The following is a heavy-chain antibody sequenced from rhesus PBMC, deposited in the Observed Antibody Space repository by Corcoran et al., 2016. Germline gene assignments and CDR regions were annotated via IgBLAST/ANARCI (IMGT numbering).Heavy chain of an antibody. CDR3: AVQYWGDYYDY. V-gene: IGHV5-2*01. CDR2: IDPSDSDT. D-gene: IGHD3-34*01. J-gene: IGHJ4*01. Sequence: EVQLVQSGAEVKRPGESLKISCKTSGYSFTSYWISWVRQMPGKGLEGMGAIDPSDSDTRYSPSFQGQVTISADKSISTAYLQWSSLKASDTATYYCAVQYWGDYYDYWGQGVLVTVSS. CDR1: GYSFTSYW.